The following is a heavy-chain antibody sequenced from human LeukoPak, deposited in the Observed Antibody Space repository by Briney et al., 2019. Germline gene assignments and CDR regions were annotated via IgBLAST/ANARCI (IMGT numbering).Heavy chain of an antibody. V-gene: IGHV1-69*04. J-gene: IGHJ4*02. CDR2: IIPILGIA. CDR1: GGTFSSYA. D-gene: IGHD5-24*01. Sequence: ASVKVSCKASGGTFSSYAISWVRQAPGQGLEWMGRIIPILGIANYAQKFQGRVTITADKSTSTAYMELSSLRSEDTAVYYCATLSLDGYNLDYWGQGTLVTVSS. CDR3: ATLSLDGYNLDY.